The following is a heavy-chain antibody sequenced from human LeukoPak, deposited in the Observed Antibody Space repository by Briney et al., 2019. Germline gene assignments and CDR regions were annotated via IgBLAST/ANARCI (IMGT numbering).Heavy chain of an antibody. CDR3: AKDRTVGYYDSSGYYYDTKYFDC. V-gene: IGHV3-30*02. Sequence: PGGSLRLSCAASGFTFSSYGMHWVRQAPGKGLVWVAFIRYDGSNKYYADSVKGRFTISRDNSKNTLYLQMNSLRAEDTAVYYCAKDRTVGYYDSSGYYYDTKYFDCGHGGTLVSVSS. CDR2: IRYDGSNK. D-gene: IGHD3-22*01. CDR1: GFTFSSYG. J-gene: IGHJ4*02.